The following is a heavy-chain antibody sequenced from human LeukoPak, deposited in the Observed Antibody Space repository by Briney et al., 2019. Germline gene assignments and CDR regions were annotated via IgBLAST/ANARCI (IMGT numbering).Heavy chain of an antibody. CDR3: ARDDTHCSSRICYDAFDF. CDR1: GFTFSSYA. D-gene: IGHD2-2*01. J-gene: IGHJ3*01. Sequence: GGSLRLSCAASGFTFSSYAMSWVRQAPGKGLEWVSAISGSGGSTYYADSVKGRFTISRDNSKNTLYLQMNSLRAEDTAVYYCARDDTHCSSRICYDAFDFWGQGTMVSVSS. CDR2: ISGSGGST. V-gene: IGHV3-23*01.